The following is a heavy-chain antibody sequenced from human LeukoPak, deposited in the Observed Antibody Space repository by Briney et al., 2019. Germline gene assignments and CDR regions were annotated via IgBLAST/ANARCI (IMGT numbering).Heavy chain of an antibody. J-gene: IGHJ5*02. V-gene: IGHV1-69*05. Sequence: SVKVSCKASGGTFSSYAISWVRQAPGQGLEWMGRIIPIFGTANYAQKFQGRVTITTDESTSTAYMELSSLRSEDTAVYYCARGGGSSWFGDWFDPWGQGTLVTVSS. CDR2: IIPIFGTA. CDR1: GGTFSSYA. D-gene: IGHD6-13*01. CDR3: ARGGGSSWFGDWFDP.